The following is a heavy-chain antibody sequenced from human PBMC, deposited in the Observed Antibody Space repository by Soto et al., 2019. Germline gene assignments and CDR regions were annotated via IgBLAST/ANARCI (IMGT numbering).Heavy chain of an antibody. J-gene: IGHJ5*02. D-gene: IGHD4-17*01. CDR1: GGSISSYY. CDR2: IYYSGST. CDR3: ARKFYDDSPYNCFDP. V-gene: IGHV4-59*01. Sequence: SETRSLTCTVSGGSISSYYWSWIRQPPGKGLEWIGYIYYSGSTNYNPSLKSRVTISVDTSKNQFSLKLSSVTAADTAVYYCARKFYDDSPYNCFDPRGQDTLISGSS.